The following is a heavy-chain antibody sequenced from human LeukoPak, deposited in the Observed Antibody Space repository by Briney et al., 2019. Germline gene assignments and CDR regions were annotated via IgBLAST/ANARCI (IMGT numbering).Heavy chain of an antibody. V-gene: IGHV1-2*04. J-gene: IGHJ3*02. CDR2: INLNSGGT. CDR3: ARDRLDSSGWPGDAFDI. CDR1: GYTFTGYY. D-gene: IGHD6-19*01. Sequence: ASVKVSCKASGYTFTGYYMHWVRQAPGQGLEWMGWINLNSGGTNYAQKFQGWVTMTRDTSISTAYMELSRLRSDDTAVYYCARDRLDSSGWPGDAFDIWGQGTMVTVSS.